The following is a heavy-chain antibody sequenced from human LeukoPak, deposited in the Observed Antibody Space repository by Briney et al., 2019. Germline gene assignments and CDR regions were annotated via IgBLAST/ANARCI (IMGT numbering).Heavy chain of an antibody. J-gene: IGHJ4*02. D-gene: IGHD3-10*01. CDR3: VRLDVGVIIY. Sequence: GGSLRLSCAASGFTFSSYAMSWVRQAPGKGLEWVSAISGSGGSTYYADSVKGRFTISRDNAKNSLYLQMNSLRAEDTAVYYCVRLDVGVIIYWGQGTLVTVSS. CDR2: ISGSGGST. CDR1: GFTFSSYA. V-gene: IGHV3-23*01.